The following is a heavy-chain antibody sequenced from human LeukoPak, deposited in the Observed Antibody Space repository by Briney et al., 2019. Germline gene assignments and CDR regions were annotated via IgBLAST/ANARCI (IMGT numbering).Heavy chain of an antibody. J-gene: IGHJ3*02. V-gene: IGHV3-7*01. CDR2: IKQDGSEK. D-gene: IGHD7-27*01. Sequence: GGSLRLSCAASGFTFSSYWMSWVRQAPGKGLEWVANIKQDGSEKYYVDSVKGRFTISRDNAKNSLYLQMNSLRAEDTAVYYCARSPWGSWGNDAFDIWGQGTMVTVSS. CDR1: GFTFSSYW. CDR3: ARSPWGSWGNDAFDI.